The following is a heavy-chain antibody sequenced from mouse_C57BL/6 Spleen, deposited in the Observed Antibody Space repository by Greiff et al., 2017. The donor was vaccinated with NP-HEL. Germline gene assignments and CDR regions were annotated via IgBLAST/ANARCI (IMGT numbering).Heavy chain of an antibody. D-gene: IGHD6-1*01. V-gene: IGHV14-4*01. CDR3: TTSSFPYFDY. J-gene: IGHJ2*01. CDR2: IDPENGDT. Sequence: EVQLQQSGAELVRPGASVKLSCTASGFNIKVDYMHWVKQRPEQGLEWIGWIDPENGDTEYASKFQGKATITADTSSNTAYLQLSSLTSEDTAVYYCTTSSFPYFDYWGQGTTLTVSS. CDR1: GFNIKVDY.